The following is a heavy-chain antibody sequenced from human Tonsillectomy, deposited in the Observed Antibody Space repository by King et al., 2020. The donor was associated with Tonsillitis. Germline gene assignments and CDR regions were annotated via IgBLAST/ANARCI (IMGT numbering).Heavy chain of an antibody. CDR2: INSDGSST. D-gene: IGHD2-15*01. V-gene: IGHV3-74*01. Sequence: VQLVESGGGLVQPGGSLRLSCAASGFTFSSYWMHWVRQAPGKGLVWVSRINSDGSSTSYADSVEGRFTISRDNAKNTLYLQMNSLRAEDTAVYYCARAMSRGRGPYYVQHWGQGTLVTVSS. J-gene: IGHJ1*01. CDR1: GFTFSSYW. CDR3: ARAMSRGRGPYYVQH.